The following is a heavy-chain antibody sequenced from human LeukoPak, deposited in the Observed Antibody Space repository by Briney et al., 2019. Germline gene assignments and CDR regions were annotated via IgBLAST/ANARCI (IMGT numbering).Heavy chain of an antibody. J-gene: IGHJ4*02. CDR2: ISGSGGST. V-gene: IGHV3-23*01. CDR1: GFTFSSYA. CDR3: AKARRNGSGSYSYYFDY. Sequence: GGSLRLSCAASGFTFSSYAMSWVRQAPGKGLEWVSAISGSGGSTYYADSVKGRFTISRDNSKNTLYLQMNSLRAGDTAVYYCAKARRNGSGSYSYYFDYWGQGTLVTVSS. D-gene: IGHD3-10*01.